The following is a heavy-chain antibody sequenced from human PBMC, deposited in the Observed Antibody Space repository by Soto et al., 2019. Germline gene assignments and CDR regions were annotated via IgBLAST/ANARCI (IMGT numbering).Heavy chain of an antibody. Sequence: EVQLLESGGGLVQPGGSLRLSCAASGFTFSSYAMRWVRQAPGKGLEWVSAISGSGDSTYYADSVKGRFTVSRDNSKNTLHLQMNSLRAEDTAVYYCARRGSGSYYDYWGQGTLVTVSS. D-gene: IGHD1-26*01. J-gene: IGHJ4*02. CDR3: ARRGSGSYYDY. CDR1: GFTFSSYA. CDR2: ISGSGDST. V-gene: IGHV3-23*01.